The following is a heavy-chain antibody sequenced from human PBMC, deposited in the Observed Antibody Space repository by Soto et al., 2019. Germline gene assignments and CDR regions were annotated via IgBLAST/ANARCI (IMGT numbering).Heavy chain of an antibody. CDR2: IYHIGSP. D-gene: IGHD6-19*01. J-gene: IGHJ5*02. CDR1: GRSVSSGGYY. V-gene: IGHV4-31*03. CDR3: VRDRALDSSGHWFDT. Sequence: TLSLTCTVSGRSVSSGGYYWTWIRQHPGRGLEWIGYIYHIGSPYYNPSLESRVTISLDTSKNQFSLNLTSVTAADTAIYYCVRDRALDSSGHWFDTWGQGTLVTVSS.